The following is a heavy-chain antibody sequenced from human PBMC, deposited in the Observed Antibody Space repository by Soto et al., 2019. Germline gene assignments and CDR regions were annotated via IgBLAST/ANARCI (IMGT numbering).Heavy chain of an antibody. CDR3: ARDRILAYCGGDCYSLPFDP. J-gene: IGHJ5*02. CDR1: GGTFSSYA. CDR2: ITPIFGTA. V-gene: IGHV1-69*13. Sequence: SVKVSCKASGGTFSSYAISWVRQAPGQGLEWMGGITPIFGTANYAQKFQGRVTITADESTSTAYMELSSLRSEDTAVYYCARDRILAYCGGDCYSLPFDPWGQGTLVTVSS. D-gene: IGHD2-21*02.